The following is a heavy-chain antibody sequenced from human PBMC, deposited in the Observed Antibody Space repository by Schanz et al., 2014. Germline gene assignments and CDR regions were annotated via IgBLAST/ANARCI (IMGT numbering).Heavy chain of an antibody. CDR1: GFTLSSYA. CDR3: ARDFDDRRGYGSGYCLGDCMDV. D-gene: IGHD3-10*01. Sequence: QVQLVESGGGVVQPGRSLRLSCAAYGFTLSSYAMHWVRQAPGKGLEWVAVISYDGSNKYYADSVKGRFTVSRDNARNSLYLHMNTLGAEDTAVYYCARDFDDRRGYGSGYCLGDCMDVWGQGTTVTVSS. V-gene: IGHV3-30-3*01. CDR2: ISYDGSNK. J-gene: IGHJ6*02.